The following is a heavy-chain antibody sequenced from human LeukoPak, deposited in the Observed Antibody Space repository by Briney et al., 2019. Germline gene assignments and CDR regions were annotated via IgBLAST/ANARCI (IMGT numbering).Heavy chain of an antibody. CDR2: ISAYNGNT. J-gene: IGHJ6*02. V-gene: IGHV1-18*01. CDR3: ARSIVVPAANQSYYYYYYGMDV. D-gene: IGHD2-2*01. Sequence: ASVKVSCKASGYTFTSYGISWVRQAPGQGLEWMGWISAYNGNTNYAQKLQGRVTMTTDTSTGTAYMELRSLRSDDTAVYYCARSIVVPAANQSYYYYYYGMDVWGQGTTVTVSS. CDR1: GYTFTSYG.